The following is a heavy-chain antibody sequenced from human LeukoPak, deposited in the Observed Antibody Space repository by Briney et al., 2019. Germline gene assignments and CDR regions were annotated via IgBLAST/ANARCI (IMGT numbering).Heavy chain of an antibody. CDR2: IWSDGSND. D-gene: IGHD6-19*01. CDR3: ARDPSGSGWSLSD. V-gene: IGHV3-33*01. Sequence: PGGSLRLSCTASGFNFGSDAMHWVRQAPGKGLEWVAFIWSDGSNDHYADPVKGRFTISRDNSKNTVCLQMNSLRVEDTAVYYCARDPSGSGWSLSDWGQGTPVTVSS. CDR1: GFNFGSDA. J-gene: IGHJ4*02.